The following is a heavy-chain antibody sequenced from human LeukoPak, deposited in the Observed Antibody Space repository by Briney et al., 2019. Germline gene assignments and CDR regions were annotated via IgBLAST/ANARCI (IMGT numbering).Heavy chain of an antibody. CDR3: AKDELRFLEWLLSRMDV. V-gene: IGHV3-30*18. CDR1: GFTFSSYG. CDR2: ISYDGSNK. Sequence: GRSLRLSCAASGFTFSSYGMHWVRQAPGKGLERVAVISYDGSNKYYADSVKGRFTISRDNSENTLYLQMNSLRAEDTAVYYCAKDELRFLEWLLSRMDVWGQGTTVTVSS. J-gene: IGHJ6*02. D-gene: IGHD3-3*01.